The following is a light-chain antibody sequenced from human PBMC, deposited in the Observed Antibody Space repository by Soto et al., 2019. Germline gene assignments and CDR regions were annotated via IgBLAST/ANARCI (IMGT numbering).Light chain of an antibody. CDR3: QQYNNWPPVT. J-gene: IGKJ5*01. CDR1: QSVSSN. CDR2: GAS. V-gene: IGKV3-15*01. Sequence: EIVMTQSPATLSVSPGEKATLSCRASQSVSSNLAWYQQKPGQAPRLLIYGASTRATGIPARFSGSGSGTEFTLTISSLQSEDFAVYYCQQYNNWPPVTFGQGTRPEIK.